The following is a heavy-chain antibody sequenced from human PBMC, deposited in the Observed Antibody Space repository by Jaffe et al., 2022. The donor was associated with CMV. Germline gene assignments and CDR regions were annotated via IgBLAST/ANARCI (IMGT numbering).Heavy chain of an antibody. J-gene: IGHJ6*02. CDR1: GYTFTSYD. CDR2: MNPNSGNT. CDR3: ARGFGQQLIYYYYGMDV. D-gene: IGHD6-13*01. V-gene: IGHV1-8*01. Sequence: QVQLVQSGAEVKKPGASVKVSCKASGYTFTSYDINWVRQATGQGLEWMGWMNPNSGNTGYAQKFQGRVTMTRNTSISTAYMELSSLRSEDTAVYYCARGFGQQLIYYYYGMDVWGQGTTVTVSS.